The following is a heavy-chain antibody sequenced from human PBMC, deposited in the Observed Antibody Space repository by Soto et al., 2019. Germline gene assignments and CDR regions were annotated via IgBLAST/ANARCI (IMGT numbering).Heavy chain of an antibody. Sequence: QVQLVESGGGVVQPGRTLRLSCAASGFTFSNYGMHWDRQAPGEGLEWVALIWYDGSDKYYEDSVKGRFTISRDNSKNTLYLQINRLRVEDTAVYYCARVPHYGSRKAFDYWGQGTLVTVSS. CDR3: ARVPHYGSRKAFDY. D-gene: IGHD3-10*01. J-gene: IGHJ4*02. V-gene: IGHV3-33*01. CDR1: GFTFSNYG. CDR2: IWYDGSDK.